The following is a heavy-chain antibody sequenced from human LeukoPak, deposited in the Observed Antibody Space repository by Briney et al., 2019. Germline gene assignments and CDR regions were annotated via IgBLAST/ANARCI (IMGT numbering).Heavy chain of an antibody. D-gene: IGHD2-21*01. Sequence: ASVKVSCKASGYTFISYGISWVRQAPGQGLEWMGWINPNSGGTNYAQKFQGRVTMTRDTSISTAYMELSRLRSDDTAVYYCARDLQYCGGDCYIFDYWGQGTLVTVSS. CDR1: GYTFISYG. V-gene: IGHV1-2*02. CDR3: ARDLQYCGGDCYIFDY. J-gene: IGHJ4*02. CDR2: INPNSGGT.